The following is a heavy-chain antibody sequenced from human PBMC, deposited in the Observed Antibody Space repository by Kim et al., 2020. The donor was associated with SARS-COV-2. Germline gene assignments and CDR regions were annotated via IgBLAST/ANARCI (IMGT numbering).Heavy chain of an antibody. Sequence: ASVKVSCKASGYTFTTYGISWVRQAPEQGLEWMGWISGNKGYTNYAQKFQGRVSMTTDTSTSTAYMELRSLGSDDTAVYYCAGWYCTGGSCYWGDYFDYWGQGTLVTVSS. CDR2: ISGNKGYT. CDR3: AGWYCTGGSCYWGDYFDY. CDR1: GYTFTTYG. V-gene: IGHV1-18*01. J-gene: IGHJ4*02. D-gene: IGHD2-15*01.